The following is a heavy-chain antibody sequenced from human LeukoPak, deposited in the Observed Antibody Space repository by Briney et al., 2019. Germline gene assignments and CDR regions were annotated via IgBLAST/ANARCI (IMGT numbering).Heavy chain of an antibody. CDR3: ARDRGKWFGDFFDF. V-gene: IGHV1-18*01. Sequence: ASVKVSCKASGYTFTTYGITWVRQAPGQGLEWMGRINGYSDKTKYEQKVRGRVTMTIDTSTSTAYMELRSLRSDDTAVYYCARDRGKWFGDFFDFWGQGTLVTVSS. CDR2: INGYSDKT. CDR1: GYTFTTYG. J-gene: IGHJ4*02. D-gene: IGHD3-10*01.